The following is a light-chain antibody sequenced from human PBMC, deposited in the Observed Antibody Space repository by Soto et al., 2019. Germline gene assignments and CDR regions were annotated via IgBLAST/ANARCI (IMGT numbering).Light chain of an antibody. J-gene: IGKJ2*01. V-gene: IGKV1-39*01. Sequence: DLQMTQSPSSLSASVGDRVTITCRASQSISSYLNWYQQKPGKAPKLLIYAASSLQSGVPSRFSGSGSGTAFTLTISSVQPEDFATYYCQQSYSTPVFGQGTKLEIK. CDR2: AAS. CDR1: QSISSY. CDR3: QQSYSTPV.